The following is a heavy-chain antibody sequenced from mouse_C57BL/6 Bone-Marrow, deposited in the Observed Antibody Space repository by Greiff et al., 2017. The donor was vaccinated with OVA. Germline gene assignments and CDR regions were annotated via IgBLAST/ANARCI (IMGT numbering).Heavy chain of an antibody. CDR1: GYTFTSYW. V-gene: IGHV1-69*01. CDR3: ARGNLPPFDY. D-gene: IGHD2-1*01. J-gene: IGHJ2*01. Sequence: QVQLQQPGAELVMPGASVKLSCKASGYTFTSYWMHWVKQRPGQGLEWIGEIDPSDSYTNYNQKFKGKSTLTVDKSSSTAYMQLSSLTSEDSAVYYCARGNLPPFDYWGRGTTLTVSS. CDR2: IDPSDSYT.